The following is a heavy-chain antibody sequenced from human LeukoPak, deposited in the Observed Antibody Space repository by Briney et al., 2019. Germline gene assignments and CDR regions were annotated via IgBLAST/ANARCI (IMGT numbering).Heavy chain of an antibody. Sequence: SQTLSLTCTVSGGSIRSGSYYWGWIRQPPGKGLEWIGRIYSRGNTYYNPSLKSRVTMSVDTSKNQFSLKLTSVTAADTAVYYCARVVQTHCGADCYSHHFAYWRQGTPVTVPS. D-gene: IGHD2-21*02. CDR3: ARVVQTHCGADCYSHHFAY. CDR2: IYSRGNT. V-gene: IGHV4-61*02. CDR1: GGSIRSGSYY. J-gene: IGHJ4*02.